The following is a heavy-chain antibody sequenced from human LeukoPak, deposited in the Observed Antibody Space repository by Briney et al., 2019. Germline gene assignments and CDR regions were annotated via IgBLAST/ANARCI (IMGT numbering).Heavy chain of an antibody. CDR3: AKDYRSGWSLYYFDY. V-gene: IGHV3-23*01. CDR2: ISGSGGST. J-gene: IGHJ4*02. D-gene: IGHD6-19*01. CDR1: GFTFSSYA. Sequence: GGSLRLSCAASGFTFSSYAMSWVRQAPGKGLEWVSAISGSGGSTYYADSVKGRFTISRDNSKNTLYLQMNSLRAEDTAVYYCAKDYRSGWSLYYFDYWGQGTLVTVSS.